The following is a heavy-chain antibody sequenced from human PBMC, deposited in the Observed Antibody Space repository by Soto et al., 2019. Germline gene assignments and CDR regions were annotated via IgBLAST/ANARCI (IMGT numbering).Heavy chain of an antibody. D-gene: IGHD2-2*01. CDR1: GYTFTSYA. CDR2: INAGNGNT. V-gene: IGHV1-3*01. CDR3: ARTPSADIVVVPAAIPGWFDP. J-gene: IGHJ5*02. Sequence: ASVKVSCKASGYTFTSYAMHWVRQAPGQRLEWMGWINAGNGNTKYSQKFQGRVTITRDTSASTAYMELSSLRSEDTAVYYCARTPSADIVVVPAAIPGWFDPWGQGTLVTVSS.